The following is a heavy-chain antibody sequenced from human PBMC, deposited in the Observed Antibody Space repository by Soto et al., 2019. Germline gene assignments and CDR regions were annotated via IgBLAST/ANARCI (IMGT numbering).Heavy chain of an antibody. Sequence: PGGSLRLSCAVSGFTLSSYWMHWVRQAPGKGLEWVSRIDNGGSGTSYADSVKGRFTISRDDAKNTLYLQMGSVRAEDTAVYYCGTIFEKWGQGVLVTVSS. CDR3: GTIFEK. D-gene: IGHD3-3*01. V-gene: IGHV3-74*01. CDR1: GFTLSSYW. J-gene: IGHJ4*02. CDR2: IDNGGSGT.